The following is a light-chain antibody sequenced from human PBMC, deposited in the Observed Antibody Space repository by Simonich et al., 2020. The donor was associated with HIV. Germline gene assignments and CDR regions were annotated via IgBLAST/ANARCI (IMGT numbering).Light chain of an antibody. V-gene: IGKV1-39*01. CDR3: QQYYSYPWT. J-gene: IGKJ1*01. Sequence: DIQMTQSPSSLSASVGDRVTITCRASQSIRSYLNWYQQKPGKAPKLLIYAASSLQSGVPSRFSGSGSGTDFTLTISLQSEDSATYYCQQYYSYPWTFGQGTKVEIK. CDR1: QSIRSY. CDR2: AAS.